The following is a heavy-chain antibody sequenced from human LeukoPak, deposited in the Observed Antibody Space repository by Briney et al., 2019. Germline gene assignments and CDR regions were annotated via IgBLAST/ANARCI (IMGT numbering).Heavy chain of an antibody. D-gene: IGHD3-22*01. J-gene: IGHJ5*02. CDR3: ARCYYDSSGLFDP. Sequence: RGESLKISCKGSGYSFTSYWIGWVRQMPGKGLEWMGIIYPGDSDTRYSPSFQGQVTISADKSISTAYLQWSSLKASDTAIYYCARCYYDSSGLFDPWGQGTLVTVSS. V-gene: IGHV5-51*01. CDR1: GYSFTSYW. CDR2: IYPGDSDT.